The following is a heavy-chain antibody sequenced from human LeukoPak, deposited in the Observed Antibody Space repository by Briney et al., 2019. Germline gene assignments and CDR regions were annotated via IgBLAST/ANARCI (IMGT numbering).Heavy chain of an antibody. CDR3: ATGRYDFWSGQSNYYFDY. J-gene: IGHJ4*02. V-gene: IGHV1-24*01. D-gene: IGHD3-3*01. CDR2: FDPEDGET. CDR1: GYTLTELS. Sequence: VSVKVSCKVSGYTLTELSMHWVRQAPGKGLEWMGGFDPEDGETIYAQKFQGRVTMTEDTSTDTAYMELSSLRSEDTAVYCCATGRYDFWSGQSNYYFDYWGQGTLVTVSS.